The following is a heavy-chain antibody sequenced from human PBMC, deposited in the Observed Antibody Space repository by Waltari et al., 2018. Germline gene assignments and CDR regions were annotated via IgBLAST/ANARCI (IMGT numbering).Heavy chain of an antibody. CDR1: GFTFSSYS. CDR3: ARAKPFGVVNPMGYFDY. D-gene: IGHD3-3*01. J-gene: IGHJ4*02. Sequence: EVQLVESGGGLVKPGGSLRLSCAASGFTFSSYSMNWVRQAPGKGLELVSSISSSSSYIYYADSVKGRFTISRDNAKNSLYLQMNSLRAEDTAVYYCARAKPFGVVNPMGYFDYWGQGTLVTVSS. CDR2: ISSSSSYI. V-gene: IGHV3-21*01.